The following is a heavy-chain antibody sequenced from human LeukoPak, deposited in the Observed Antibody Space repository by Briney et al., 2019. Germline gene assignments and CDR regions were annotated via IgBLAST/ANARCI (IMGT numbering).Heavy chain of an antibody. Sequence: SQTLSLTCTVSGGSISSGSYYWSWIRQPAGKGLEWIGRIYTSGSTNYNPSLKSRVTISVDTSKNQFSLKLSSVTAADTAVYYCARDAYYYDSSGYCYPRFDYWGQGTLVTVSS. D-gene: IGHD3-22*01. CDR2: IYTSGST. V-gene: IGHV4-61*02. J-gene: IGHJ4*02. CDR3: ARDAYYYDSSGYCYPRFDY. CDR1: GGSISSGSYY.